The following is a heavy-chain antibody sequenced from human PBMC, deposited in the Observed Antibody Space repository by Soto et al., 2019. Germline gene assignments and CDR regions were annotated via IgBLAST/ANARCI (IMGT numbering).Heavy chain of an antibody. Sequence: SETLSLTCAVSGGSIRSGGYSLSWSRQPPGTGLEWIGEIKHTGDANANPALRSRVSMSVDRTKNQFFLNLRSVSAADTAVYFCAREGRLHWFESWGQGTLVTVSS. V-gene: IGHV4-30-2*01. CDR1: GGSIRSGGYS. CDR2: IKHTGDA. J-gene: IGHJ5*01. CDR3: AREGRLHWFES.